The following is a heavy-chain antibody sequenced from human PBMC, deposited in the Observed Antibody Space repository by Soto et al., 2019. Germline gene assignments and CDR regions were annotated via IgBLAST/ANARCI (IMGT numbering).Heavy chain of an antibody. CDR2: ISYDGTNE. D-gene: IGHD3-16*01. CDR3: AKGGGIVYYGMDV. CDR1: GFTFSSYG. Sequence: QVQLVESGGGVVQPGRSLRLSRAASGFTFSSYGMHWDRQAPGKGLEWVAVISYDGTNEYYADSVKGRFTITRDNSKNTLYLQMNSLRAEDTAVYYCAKGGGIVYYGMDVWGLGTTVTVSS. J-gene: IGHJ6*02. V-gene: IGHV3-30*18.